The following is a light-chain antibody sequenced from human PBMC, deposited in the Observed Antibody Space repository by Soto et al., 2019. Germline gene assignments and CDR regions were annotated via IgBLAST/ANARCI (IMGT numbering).Light chain of an antibody. Sequence: ASGGDRVSISGGASQSISSKLNWYQQRPGKVPNLLIYDASSLQSGVPARFSGSGSGTEFTLAVSILQSDDFGSYSWQVYVRLLDSCAGGTKVDIK. CDR2: DAS. V-gene: IGKV1-39*02. CDR1: QSISSK. CDR3: QVYVRLLDS. J-gene: IGKJ4*02.